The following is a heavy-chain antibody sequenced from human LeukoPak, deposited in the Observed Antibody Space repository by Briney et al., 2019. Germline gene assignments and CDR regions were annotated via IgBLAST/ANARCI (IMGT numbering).Heavy chain of an antibody. Sequence: GASVKVSCKASGYTFTGHYLHWMRQAPGQGPEWMGWIDPNSGATNYEQRFQGRVSLTRETTISTAYMELTSLRPDDTAVYYCARSHGGNSFDNWGQGTLVTVSS. J-gene: IGHJ4*02. CDR3: ARSHGGNSFDN. CDR2: IDPNSGAT. D-gene: IGHD4-23*01. V-gene: IGHV1-2*02. CDR1: GYTFTGHY.